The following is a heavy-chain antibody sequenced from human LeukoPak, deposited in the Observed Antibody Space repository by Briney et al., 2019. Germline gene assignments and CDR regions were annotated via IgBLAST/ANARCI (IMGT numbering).Heavy chain of an antibody. CDR3: ATNLRITMVRDDAFDI. D-gene: IGHD3-10*01. Sequence: GASVKVSCKVSGYTLTELSMHWVRQAPGKGLEWMGGFDPKDGETIYAQKFQGRVTMTEDTSTDTAYMELSSLRSEDTAVYYCATNLRITMVRDDAFDIWGQGTMVTVSS. CDR1: GYTLTELS. CDR2: FDPKDGET. V-gene: IGHV1-24*01. J-gene: IGHJ3*02.